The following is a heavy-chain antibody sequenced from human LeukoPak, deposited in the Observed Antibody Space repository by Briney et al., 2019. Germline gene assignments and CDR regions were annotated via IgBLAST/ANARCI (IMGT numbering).Heavy chain of an antibody. J-gene: IGHJ3*02. CDR2: ISAYDGDT. Sequence: GASVKVSCKASGFTFTSYGFSWVRQAPGQGIEWMGWISAYDGDTKYAQKFLGRVIMTMDTSTNTVYMGLMSLRYDDTAMYYCARIRNYHLQEAVDIWGQGTIVTVSS. V-gene: IGHV1-18*01. D-gene: IGHD4-11*01. CDR1: GFTFTSYG. CDR3: ARIRNYHLQEAVDI.